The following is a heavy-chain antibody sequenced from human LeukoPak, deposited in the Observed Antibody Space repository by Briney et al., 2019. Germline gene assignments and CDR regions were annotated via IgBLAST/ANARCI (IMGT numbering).Heavy chain of an antibody. D-gene: IGHD2-21*02. J-gene: IGHJ5*02. V-gene: IGHV4-39*07. CDR2: IYSSGST. CDR3: ARAEDCGGDCYSYWFDP. Sequence: SETLSLTCTVSGGSISSSYYYWGWIRQPPGKGLEWIGSIYSSGSTYYNPSLKSRVTISVDTPKNQFSLKLSSVTAADTAVYYCARAEDCGGDCYSYWFDPWGQGTLVTVSS. CDR1: GGSISSSYYY.